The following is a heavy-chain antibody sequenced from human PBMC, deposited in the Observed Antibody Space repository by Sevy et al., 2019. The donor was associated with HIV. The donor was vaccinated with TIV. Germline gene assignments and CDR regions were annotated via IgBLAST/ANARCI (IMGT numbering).Heavy chain of an antibody. D-gene: IGHD3-10*01. J-gene: IGHJ4*02. V-gene: IGHV3-30*18. Sequence: GGSLRLSCAASGFTFSSFGMHWVRQVPGKGLEWVSFISYDGSDKRYVDSVKGRFTISRDSSKNTLYLQINSLRGGDTAVYYCAKDGPPYYTSGSYMYYFDYWGQGALVTVSS. CDR2: ISYDGSDK. CDR3: AKDGPPYYTSGSYMYYFDY. CDR1: GFTFSSFG.